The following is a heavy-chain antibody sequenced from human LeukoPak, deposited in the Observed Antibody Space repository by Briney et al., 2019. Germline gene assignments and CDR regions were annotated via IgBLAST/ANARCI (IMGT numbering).Heavy chain of an antibody. J-gene: IGHJ5*02. Sequence: GGSLRLSCAASGFTFSTYTMNWVRQAPGKGLEWVSSISSSSSYIYYADSVKGRFTISRDNAKNSLYLQMNSLRAEDTAVYYCARAIGEGTAADNWFDPWGQGTLVTVSS. CDR2: ISSSSSYI. CDR3: ARAIGEGTAADNWFDP. D-gene: IGHD6-13*01. CDR1: GFTFSTYT. V-gene: IGHV3-21*01.